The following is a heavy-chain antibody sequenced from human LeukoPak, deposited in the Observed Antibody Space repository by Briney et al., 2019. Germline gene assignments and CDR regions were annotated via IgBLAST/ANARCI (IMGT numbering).Heavy chain of an antibody. V-gene: IGHV3-21*01. J-gene: IGHJ3*02. CDR2: ISSSSSYI. CDR1: GFTFSSYS. CDR3: ATSQDYYYDSSGPYWGDAFDI. D-gene: IGHD3-22*01. Sequence: PGGSLRLSCAASGFTFSSYSMNWVRQAPGKGLEWVSSISSSSSYIYYADSVKGRFTISRDNAKNSLYLQMNSLRAEDTAVYYCATSQDYYYDSSGPYWGDAFDIWGQGTMVTVSS.